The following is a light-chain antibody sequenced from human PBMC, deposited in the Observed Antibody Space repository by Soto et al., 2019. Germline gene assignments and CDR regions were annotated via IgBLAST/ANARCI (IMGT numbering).Light chain of an antibody. J-gene: IGLJ1*01. CDR1: SSDVGGYKY. CDR3: CSYAGSYTFV. CDR2: DVS. Sequence: VLTQPRSVSGSPGQSVTISCAGTSSDVGGYKYVSWYQQHPGKAPKLMIYDVSKRPSGVPDRFSGSKSGNTASLTISGLQAEDGADYSCCSYAGSYTFVFGTGTKVTVL. V-gene: IGLV2-11*01.